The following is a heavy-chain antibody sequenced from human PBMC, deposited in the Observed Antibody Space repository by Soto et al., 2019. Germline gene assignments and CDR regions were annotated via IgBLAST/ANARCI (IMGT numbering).Heavy chain of an antibody. Sequence: EVQLLESGGALLQPGGSLRLSCAASGFTFSSYAMNWVRQTPGKGLQWVSAISGSGENTYYADSVKGGLTISRDNSKKIVYLHMNGMTVEEKVMYYCEKEPTAVDPRDLFGGNPPADFWGQGTMVTVS. J-gene: IGHJ4*02. D-gene: IGHD2-15*01. V-gene: IGHV3-23*01. CDR1: GFTFSSYA. CDR3: EKEPTAVDPRDLFGGNPPADF. CDR2: ISGSGENT.